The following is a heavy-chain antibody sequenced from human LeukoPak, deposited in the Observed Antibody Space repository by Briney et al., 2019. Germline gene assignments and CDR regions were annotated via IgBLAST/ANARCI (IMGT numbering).Heavy chain of an antibody. CDR1: GFTVSSNC. CDR3: ARGGTGTTGHVYYYYGMDV. D-gene: IGHD1-1*01. CDR2: IYSGGST. J-gene: IGHJ6*02. V-gene: IGHV3-53*04. Sequence: GGSLRLSCAASGFTVSSNCMSWVRQAPGKGLEWVSVIYSGGSTYYADSVKGRFTISRHNSKNTLYLQMNSLRAEDTAVYYCARGGTGTTGHVYYYYGMDVWGQGTTVTVSS.